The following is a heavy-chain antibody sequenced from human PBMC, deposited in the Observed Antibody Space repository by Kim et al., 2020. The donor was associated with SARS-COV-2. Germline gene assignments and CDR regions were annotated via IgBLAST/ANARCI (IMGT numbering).Heavy chain of an antibody. CDR3: ARHDITMVRGVFDY. CDR1: GGSISSSSYY. V-gene: IGHV4-39*01. D-gene: IGHD3-10*01. J-gene: IGHJ4*01. CDR2: IYYSGST. Sequence: SETLSLTCTVSGGSISSSSYYWGWIRQPPGKGLEWIGSIYYSGSTYYNPSLKSRVTISVDTSKNQFSLKLSSVTAADTAVYYCARHDITMVRGVFDYWG.